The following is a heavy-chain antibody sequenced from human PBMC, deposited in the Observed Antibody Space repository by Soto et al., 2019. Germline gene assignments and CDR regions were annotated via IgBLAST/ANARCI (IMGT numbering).Heavy chain of an antibody. CDR3: ARPRTAGRFDHFDS. Sequence: GESLKISCKGSGYRFTTYWIGWVRQMPGKGLEWMGVIYPGDSDIRYSPAFQGQVTISADKSTSTAYLQGSSLKASDTAMYYCARPRTAGRFDHFDSWGQGTLVTVSS. V-gene: IGHV5-51*01. CDR2: IYPGDSDI. J-gene: IGHJ4*02. CDR1: GYRFTTYW. D-gene: IGHD3-3*01.